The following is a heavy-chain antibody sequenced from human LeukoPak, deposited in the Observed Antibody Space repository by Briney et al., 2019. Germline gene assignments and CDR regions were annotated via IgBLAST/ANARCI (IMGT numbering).Heavy chain of an antibody. CDR2: INPHNGDT. V-gene: IGHV1-2*02. CDR1: GYTFIGYY. D-gene: IGHD2-15*01. J-gene: IGHJ4*02. Sequence: ASVKVSCKASGYTFIGYYLHWVRQAPGQGLEWMGWINPHNGDTNYAQKFQGRVTMTRDTSITTAYMELRRLKSDDTAVYYCATARDIVVGGGPYYFDYWGQGTLVTVSS. CDR3: ATARDIVVGGGPYYFDY.